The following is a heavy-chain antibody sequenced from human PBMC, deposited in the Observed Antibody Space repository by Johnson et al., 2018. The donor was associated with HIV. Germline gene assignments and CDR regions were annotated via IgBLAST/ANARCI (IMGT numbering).Heavy chain of an antibody. CDR2: ISWNSGTI. D-gene: IGHD2-21*02. Sequence: QLVESGGCLVQPGGSLRLSCAASGFTFSSYAMHWVRQAPGKGLEWVSGISWNSGTICYADSVKGRFTISRDNAKNSLYLQMNSLRVEDTALYYCAKDCRDCGTFDIWGQGTMVTVSS. CDR3: AKDCRDCGTFDI. V-gene: IGHV3-9*01. CDR1: GFTFSSYA. J-gene: IGHJ3*02.